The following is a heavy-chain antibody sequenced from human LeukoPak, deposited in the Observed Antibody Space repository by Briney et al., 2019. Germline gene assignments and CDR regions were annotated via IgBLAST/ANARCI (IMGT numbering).Heavy chain of an antibody. CDR1: GFTFSSYA. CDR3: AKKFGSSNWYVGFDC. V-gene: IGHV3-23*01. CDR2: ISGSGGTT. J-gene: IGHJ4*02. D-gene: IGHD6-19*01. Sequence: GGSLRLSCAASGFTFSSYAMSWVRQAPGKGLEWVSVISGSGGTTYYADSVKGRFTISRDNSKNTLDLQMNSLRVEDMAVYYCAKKFGSSNWYVGFDCWGQGTLVTVSS.